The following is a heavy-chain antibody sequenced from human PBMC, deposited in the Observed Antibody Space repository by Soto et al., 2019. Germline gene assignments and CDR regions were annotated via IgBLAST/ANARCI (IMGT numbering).Heavy chain of an antibody. CDR1: GGSFDGYY. CDR2: IHHSGST. Sequence: SETLSLTCDIYGGSFDGYYWSWIRQSPGKGLEWIGEIHHSGSTKYNPSLKSRVSLSVDTSTKQFSLKMTSMTAADRGVYYCARGVDSWSGYLFWGQGTPVTVSS. D-gene: IGHD3-3*01. V-gene: IGHV4-34*01. J-gene: IGHJ4*02. CDR3: ARGVDSWSGYLF.